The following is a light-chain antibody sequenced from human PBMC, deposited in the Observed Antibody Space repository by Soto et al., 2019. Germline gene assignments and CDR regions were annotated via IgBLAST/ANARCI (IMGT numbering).Light chain of an antibody. V-gene: IGKV1-9*01. CDR1: QGISAY. Sequence: IQLTQSPSSLSASVGDRVTITCRASQGISAYLAWYQQKPGQAPKLLIYAASTLQSGVPSRFSGSGSGTDFTINISSLQPEDCATRFWQQLTSYPITFGQGTRLEIK. J-gene: IGKJ5*01. CDR3: QQLTSYPIT. CDR2: AAS.